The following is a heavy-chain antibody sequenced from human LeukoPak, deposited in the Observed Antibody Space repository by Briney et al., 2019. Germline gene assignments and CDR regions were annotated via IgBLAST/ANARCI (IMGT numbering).Heavy chain of an antibody. CDR2: ISSSGSTI. V-gene: IGHV3-48*03. Sequence: PGGSLRLSCAASGFTFSSYEMTWVRQAPGKGLEWVSYISSSGSTIYYADFVKGRFTISRDNAKNSLYLQMNSLRAEDTVVYYCARSNLLDAFDIWGQGTMVTVSS. D-gene: IGHD1-14*01. J-gene: IGHJ3*02. CDR1: GFTFSSYE. CDR3: ARSNLLDAFDI.